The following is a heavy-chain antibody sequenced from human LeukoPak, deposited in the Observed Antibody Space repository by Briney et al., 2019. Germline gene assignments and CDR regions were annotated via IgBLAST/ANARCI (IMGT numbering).Heavy chain of an antibody. J-gene: IGHJ4*02. Sequence: ASETLSLTCTVSGGSISSGGYYWSWIRQHPGKGLEWIGYIYYSGSTYYNPSLKSRVTISVDTSKNQFSLKLSSVTAADTAVYYCARGYGEYSGYDYVYYFDYWGQGTLVTVSS. V-gene: IGHV4-31*03. CDR3: ARGYGEYSGYDYVYYFDY. D-gene: IGHD5-12*01. CDR2: IYYSGST. CDR1: GGSISSGGYY.